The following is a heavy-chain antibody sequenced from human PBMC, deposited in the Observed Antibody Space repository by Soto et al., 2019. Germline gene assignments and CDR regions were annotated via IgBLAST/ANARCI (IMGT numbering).Heavy chain of an antibody. V-gene: IGHV4-4*02. Sequence: PSETLSLTCTLSGGSVRAPDWWNWVRQSPDKGREGIAEVTISGHSNYNPSLRSRVSVSIDSSKNQFYLNLNSVTAADTAIYHCARVRQGCSANNCYFDPWGQGTQVTVSS. CDR2: VTISGHS. CDR1: GGSVRAPDW. J-gene: IGHJ5*01. CDR3: ARVRQGCSANNCYFDP. D-gene: IGHD1-1*01.